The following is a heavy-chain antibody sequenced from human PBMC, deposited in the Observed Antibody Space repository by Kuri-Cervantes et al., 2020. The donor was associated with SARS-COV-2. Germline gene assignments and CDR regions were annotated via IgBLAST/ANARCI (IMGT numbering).Heavy chain of an antibody. Sequence: SETLSLTCTVSGGSISSGGYYWSWIRQHPGKGLEWIGYIYYSGSTYYNPSLKSRVTISVDTSKNQFSLKLSSATAADTAVYYCARAGVGDFWSGYYGMDVWGQGTTVTVSS. V-gene: IGHV4-31*03. CDR1: GGSISSGGYY. J-gene: IGHJ6*02. CDR2: IYYSGST. D-gene: IGHD3-3*01. CDR3: ARAGVGDFWSGYYGMDV.